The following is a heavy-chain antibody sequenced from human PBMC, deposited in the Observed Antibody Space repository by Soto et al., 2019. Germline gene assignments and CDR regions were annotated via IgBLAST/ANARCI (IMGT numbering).Heavy chain of an antibody. CDR1: SGSINGHY. CDR2: IYSSGFT. Sequence: TLSLTCTVSSGSINGHYWSWIRQTPGKRLEWIGSIYSSGFTNYNPSLKSRVVMSVDPSKNHFSLGLNSVTSADTAVYFCARGGAPFNRFAPWGQVALVNVS. CDR3: ARGGAPFNRFAP. D-gene: IGHD3-16*01. J-gene: IGHJ5*02. V-gene: IGHV4-59*11.